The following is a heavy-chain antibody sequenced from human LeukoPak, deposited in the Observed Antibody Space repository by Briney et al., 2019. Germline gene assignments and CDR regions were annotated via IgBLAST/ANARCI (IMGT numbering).Heavy chain of an antibody. CDR3: ARELRRDKY. V-gene: IGHV1-8*01. D-gene: IGHD1-1*01. CDR2: MNPNSGNT. Sequence: ASVKVSCKASGYTFGSYDINWVRQATGQGLEWMGYMNPNSGNTGYAQNFQGRVTMTVNTSNTTAYMELSSLRPEDTAVYYCARELRRDKYWGQGTLVTVSS. J-gene: IGHJ4*02. CDR1: GYTFGSYD.